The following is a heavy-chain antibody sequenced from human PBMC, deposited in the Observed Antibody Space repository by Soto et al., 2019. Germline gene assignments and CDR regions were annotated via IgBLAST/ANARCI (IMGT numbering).Heavy chain of an antibody. Sequence: QVQLVQSGAEVKKPGSSVKVSCKASGGTFSKYAINWVRQAPGQGLEWLGGIIPIFATASYAQNFQGRVTITADESTTTAYMELSSLRFDDTAVYFCARVGDYGSGSYYDYWGQGTLITVSS. D-gene: IGHD3-10*01. J-gene: IGHJ4*02. CDR2: IIPIFATA. CDR3: ARVGDYGSGSYYDY. V-gene: IGHV1-69*01. CDR1: GGTFSKYA.